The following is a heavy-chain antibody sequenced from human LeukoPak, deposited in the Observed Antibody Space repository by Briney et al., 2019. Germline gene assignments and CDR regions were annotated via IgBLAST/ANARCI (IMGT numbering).Heavy chain of an antibody. Sequence: ASVKVSCKASGYTFSDYYLHWVRQAPGQGLEWMGWINPNSGGTNFAQKFRGRVTRTRDTSITTAYMELTRLKSDDTAVYYCARGGVRTAASNLGYWGQGTLVTVSS. D-gene: IGHD6-13*01. CDR3: ARGGVRTAASNLGY. J-gene: IGHJ4*01. CDR1: GYTFSDYY. CDR2: INPNSGGT. V-gene: IGHV1-2*02.